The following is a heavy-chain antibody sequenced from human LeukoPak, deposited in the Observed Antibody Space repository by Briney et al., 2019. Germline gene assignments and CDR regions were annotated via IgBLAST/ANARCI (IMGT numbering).Heavy chain of an antibody. D-gene: IGHD3-16*01. V-gene: IGHV3-23*01. CDR1: GFTFSSYA. J-gene: IGHJ4*02. CDR2: ISDSGGST. CDR3: AKCSGSGVFYDYEAY. Sequence: PGGSLRLSCAASGFTFSSYAMSWVRQAPGKGLEWVSGISDSGGSTYYADSVKGRFTISRDNSKNTLYLQMNSLRAEDTAVYYCAKCSGSGVFYDYEAYWGQGALVTVSS.